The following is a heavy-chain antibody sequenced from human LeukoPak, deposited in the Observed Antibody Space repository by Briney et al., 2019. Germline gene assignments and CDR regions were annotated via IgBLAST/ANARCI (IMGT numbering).Heavy chain of an antibody. D-gene: IGHD2-2*01. CDR2: IYYSGST. J-gene: IGHJ3*02. CDR1: GGSISGYY. Sequence: SETLSLTCTVSGGSISGYYWSWIRQPPGKGLEWIGYIYYSGSTNYNPSLKSRVTMSVDTSKNQFSLKLSSVTAADTAVYYCARSKGYCSSTSCYSNAFDIWGQGTMVTVSS. V-gene: IGHV4-59*12. CDR3: ARSKGYCSSTSCYSNAFDI.